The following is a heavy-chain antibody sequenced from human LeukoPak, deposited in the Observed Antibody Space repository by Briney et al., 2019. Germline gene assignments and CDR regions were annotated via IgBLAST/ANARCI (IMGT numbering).Heavy chain of an antibody. CDR2: INPSGGST. Sequence: ASVKVSCKASGYTFTSYYMHWVRQAPGQGLEWMGIINPSGGSTSYAQKFQGRVTMTRDTSTSTVYMELSSLRSEDTAVYYCSRDVNSGMVYVTFDYWGQGTLVTVSS. D-gene: IGHD2-8*01. CDR1: GYTFTSYY. V-gene: IGHV1-46*01. CDR3: SRDVNSGMVYVTFDY. J-gene: IGHJ4*02.